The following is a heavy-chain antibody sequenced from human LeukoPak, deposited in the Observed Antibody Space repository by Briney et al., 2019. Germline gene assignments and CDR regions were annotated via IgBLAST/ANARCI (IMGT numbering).Heavy chain of an antibody. V-gene: IGHV3-72*01. CDR2: TRNKANSYTT. CDR1: GFTFSDHY. D-gene: IGHD3-3*01. Sequence: GGSLRLSCAASGFTFSDHYMDWVRQAPGKGLEWDGRTRNKANSYTTEYAASVKGRFTISRDDSKNSLYLQMNSLKTEDPAVYYCARAPTSFFFDYWGQGTLVTVSS. CDR3: ARAPTSFFFDY. J-gene: IGHJ4*02.